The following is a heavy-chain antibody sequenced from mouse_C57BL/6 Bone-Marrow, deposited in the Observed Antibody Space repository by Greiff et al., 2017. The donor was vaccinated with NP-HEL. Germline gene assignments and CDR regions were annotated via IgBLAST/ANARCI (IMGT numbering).Heavy chain of an antibody. V-gene: IGHV1-55*01. J-gene: IGHJ4*01. D-gene: IGHD1-1*01. Sequence: QVQLQQPGAELVKPGASVKMSCKASGYTFTSYWITWVKQRPGQGLEWIGDIYPGSGSTNYNEKFKSKATLTVDTSSSTAYMQLSSLTSEDSAVYYCARPSHPSTVVVYYYAMDYWGQGTSVTVSS. CDR2: IYPGSGST. CDR1: GYTFTSYW. CDR3: ARPSHPSTVVVYYYAMDY.